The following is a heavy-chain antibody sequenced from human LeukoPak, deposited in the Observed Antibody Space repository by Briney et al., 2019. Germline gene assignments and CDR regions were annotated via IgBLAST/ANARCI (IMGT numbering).Heavy chain of an antibody. CDR2: IYHSGST. CDR1: GYSISSGYY. CDR3: ARGSRGYSSSWYYFDY. Sequence: SETLSLTCTVSGYSISSGYYWGWIRQPPGKGLEWIGSIYHSGSTYYNPSLKSRVTISVDTSKNQFSLKLSSVTAADTAVYYCARGSRGYSSSWYYFDYWGQGILVTVSS. V-gene: IGHV4-38-2*02. J-gene: IGHJ4*02. D-gene: IGHD6-13*01.